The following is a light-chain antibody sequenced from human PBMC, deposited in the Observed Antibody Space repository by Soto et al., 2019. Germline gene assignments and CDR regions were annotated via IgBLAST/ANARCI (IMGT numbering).Light chain of an antibody. Sequence: EIVLTQSPGTLSLSPGERATLSCRASQSVSNNYLAWYQQKPGQATMLLIYGASNRATGLPDIFSGSGAGTVFTLTISILEPEDFAVYYCQQYGSSGTFGQGTKVEIK. V-gene: IGKV3-20*01. CDR3: QQYGSSGT. CDR2: GAS. CDR1: QSVSNNY. J-gene: IGKJ1*01.